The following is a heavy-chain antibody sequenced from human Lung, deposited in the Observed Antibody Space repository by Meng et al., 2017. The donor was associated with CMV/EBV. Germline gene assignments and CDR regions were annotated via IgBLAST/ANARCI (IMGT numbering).Heavy chain of an antibody. V-gene: IGHV4-39*01. Sequence: SXTXSLXCTVSGGSISSSSYYWSWIRQPPGKGLEWIGSIYYSGSTYYNPSLKSRVTISVDTYKNQFSLKLSSVTAADTAVYYCARQYPSQYYYDSSGFHNGFDPXGQGXMVTVSS. J-gene: IGHJ5*02. D-gene: IGHD3-22*01. CDR3: ARQYPSQYYYDSSGFHNGFDP. CDR1: GGSISSSSYY. CDR2: IYYSGST.